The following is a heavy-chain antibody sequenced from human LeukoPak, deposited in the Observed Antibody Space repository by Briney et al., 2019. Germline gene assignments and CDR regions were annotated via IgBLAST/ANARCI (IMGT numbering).Heavy chain of an antibody. D-gene: IGHD3-10*01. CDR1: GFDFNDSG. CDR3: ATDVYCGSGRPFDY. J-gene: IGHJ4*02. V-gene: IGHV3-33*01. CDR2: IWYDGSEK. Sequence: PGGSLRLSCAASGFDFNDSGMHWVRQAPGKGLEWVAVIWYDGSEKYYADSVKGRLTISRDNSKNTLYLQMNSLRADDTAVYYCATDVYCGSGRPFDYWGQGALVSVSS.